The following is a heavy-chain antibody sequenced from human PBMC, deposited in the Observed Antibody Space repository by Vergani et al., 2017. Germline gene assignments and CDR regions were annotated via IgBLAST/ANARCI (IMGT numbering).Heavy chain of an antibody. D-gene: IGHD3-10*01. CDR2: IIPIFGTA. V-gene: IGHV1-69*01. CDR1: GGTFSSYA. CDR3: GGGRVVRGVIQWFDP. Sequence: QVQLVQSGAEVKKPGSSVKVSCKASGGTFSSYAISWVRQAPGQGLEWMGGIIPIFGTANYAQKFQGRVTITADESTSTAYMEPCSLRSEDTAVYYCGGGRVVRGVIQWFDPGGQGTLVTVSS. J-gene: IGHJ5*02.